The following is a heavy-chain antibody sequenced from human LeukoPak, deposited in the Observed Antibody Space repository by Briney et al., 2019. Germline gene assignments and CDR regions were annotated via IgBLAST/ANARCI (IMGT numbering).Heavy chain of an antibody. V-gene: IGHV3-21*01. CDR2: ISSSSSYI. J-gene: IGHJ4*02. CDR3: AREGSGSYYGY. D-gene: IGHD1-26*01. Sequence: GGSLRLSCAASGFSFSRHTMNWVRQAPGKGLEWVSSISSSSSYIYYADSVKGRFTISRDNAKNSLYLQMNSLRAEDTAVYYCAREGSGSYYGYWGQGTLVTVSS. CDR1: GFSFSRHT.